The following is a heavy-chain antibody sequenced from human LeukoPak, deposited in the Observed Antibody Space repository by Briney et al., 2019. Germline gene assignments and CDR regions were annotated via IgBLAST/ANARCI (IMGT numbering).Heavy chain of an antibody. J-gene: IGHJ3*02. V-gene: IGHV4-59*01. CDR3: ARERVIATTYDAFDI. CDR2: IYYTGNT. D-gene: IGHD2-15*01. CDR1: AGSISGYY. Sequence: KSSETLSLTCTVSAGSISGYYWTWIRQPPGKGLEWIGNIYYTGNTDYNRSLKSRVTISIDTSKNQFSLKLSSVTAADTALYYCARERVIATTYDAFDIWAKGQWSPSLQ.